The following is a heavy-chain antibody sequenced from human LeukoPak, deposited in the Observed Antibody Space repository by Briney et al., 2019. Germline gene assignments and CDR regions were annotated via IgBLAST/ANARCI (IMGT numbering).Heavy chain of an antibody. V-gene: IGHV4-34*01. CDR1: GGSFSGSY. J-gene: IGHJ5*02. Sequence: SETLSLTCAVYGGSFSGSYWSWIRQPPGKGLEWIGEINHSGSTNYNPSLKSRVTISVDTSKNQFSLKLSSVTAADTAVYYCATAYGWFDPWGQGTLVTVSS. CDR3: ATAYGWFDP. D-gene: IGHD4-17*01. CDR2: INHSGST.